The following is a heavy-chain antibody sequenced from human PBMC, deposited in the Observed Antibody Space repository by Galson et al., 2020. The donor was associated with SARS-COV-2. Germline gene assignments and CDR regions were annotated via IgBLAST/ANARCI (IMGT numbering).Heavy chain of an antibody. CDR1: GFNFNSYA. V-gene: IGHV3-23*01. CDR3: AKTSPPSISVFGGAPDY. CDR2: ISGSGGHA. J-gene: IGHJ4*02. Sequence: GGSLRLSCKVSGFNFNSYAMTWVRQAPGRGLEWVSVISGSGGHAYYADSVKGRFTISRDNPKNTVYLQMNSLRAEDTAVYYCAKTSPPSISVFGGAPDYWGQGTLGTGSS. D-gene: IGHD3-3*01.